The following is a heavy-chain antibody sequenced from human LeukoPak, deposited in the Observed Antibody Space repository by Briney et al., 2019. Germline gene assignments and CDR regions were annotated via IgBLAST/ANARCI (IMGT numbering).Heavy chain of an antibody. CDR3: AKGSMDTSYIDY. D-gene: IGHD3-10*01. J-gene: IGHJ4*02. V-gene: IGHV3-23*01. Sequence: GGSLRLACAASGFTFSNFAMTWVRLAPGRGLEWVSTVSGSGDSTHFADSVKGRFTISRDNSKNTLYLQMNRLRVEDTALYYCAKGSMDTSYIDYWGQGTLVTVSS. CDR2: VSGSGDST. CDR1: GFTFSNFA.